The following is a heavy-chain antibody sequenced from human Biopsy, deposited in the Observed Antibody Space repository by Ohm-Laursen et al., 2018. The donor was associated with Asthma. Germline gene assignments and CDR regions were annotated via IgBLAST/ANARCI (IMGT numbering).Heavy chain of an antibody. CDR1: GGTFSNFA. Sequence: SSVKVSCKAPGGTFSNFAISWVRQAPGQGLEWLGGIMTVFGTTNYAQKFQGRVTITADESTSTAYMVVISLRSEDTAIYYCARCQVGYSSGWSLLLKKIYYSGMDVWGQGTAVTVSS. V-gene: IGHV1-69*01. CDR3: ARCQVGYSSGWSLLLKKIYYSGMDV. J-gene: IGHJ6*02. D-gene: IGHD6-19*01. CDR2: IMTVFGTT.